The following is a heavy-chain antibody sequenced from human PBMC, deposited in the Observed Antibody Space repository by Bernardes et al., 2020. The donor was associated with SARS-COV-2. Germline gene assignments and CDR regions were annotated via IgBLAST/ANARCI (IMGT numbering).Heavy chain of an antibody. CDR2: ISYDGSNK. V-gene: IGHV3-30*03. Sequence: GGSLRLSRAASGFTFSSYGMHWVRQAPGKGLEWVAVISYDGSNKYYADSVKGRFTISRDNSKNTLYLQMNSLRAEDTAVYYCARDFGYCTNGVCYTAEAYYFDYWGQGTLVTVSS. D-gene: IGHD2-8*01. J-gene: IGHJ4*02. CDR3: ARDFGYCTNGVCYTAEAYYFDY. CDR1: GFTFSSYG.